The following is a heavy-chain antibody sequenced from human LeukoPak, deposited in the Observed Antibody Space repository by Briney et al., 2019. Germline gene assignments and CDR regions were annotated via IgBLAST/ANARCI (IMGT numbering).Heavy chain of an antibody. D-gene: IGHD6-19*01. J-gene: IGHJ4*02. Sequence: ETGGSLRLSCAASGLTFSSYSMSWVRQAPGKGLEWVSSISSSSSYIYYADSVKGRFTISRDNAKNSLYLQMNSLRAEDTAVYYCARRYSSGWYDYWGQGTLVTVSS. CDR2: ISSSSSYI. CDR1: GLTFSSYS. V-gene: IGHV3-21*01. CDR3: ARRYSSGWYDY.